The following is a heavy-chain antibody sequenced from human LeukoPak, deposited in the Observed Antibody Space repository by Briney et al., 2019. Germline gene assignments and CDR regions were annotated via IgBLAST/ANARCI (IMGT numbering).Heavy chain of an antibody. J-gene: IGHJ4*02. CDR3: ARRAGDYSHPYDY. D-gene: IGHD3-22*01. CDR1: GFIVSSNC. Sequence: GGTLRLSCVASGFIVSSNCMSWVRQAPGKGLEWVSFIYSGGSTYYADSVKGRFTISRDNSKNTLYLQMNSLRAEDTAVYYCARRAGDYSHPYDYWGQGTLVTVSS. CDR2: IYSGGST. V-gene: IGHV3-53*01.